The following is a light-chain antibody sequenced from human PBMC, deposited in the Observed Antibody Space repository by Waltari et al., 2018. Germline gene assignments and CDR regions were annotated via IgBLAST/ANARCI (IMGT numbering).Light chain of an antibody. J-gene: IGLJ2*01. CDR2: QVN. V-gene: IGLV2-11*01. Sequence: QAALTQPRSVSGAPGQSVTISCTGTTGDIGGYVFVSWYQQHPGTAPKLIIYQVNMRPSVVSVRFSGSESGNTASLTISGLQAEDEADYYCSSYSDTNLFGGGTRLTVL. CDR1: TGDIGGYVF. CDR3: SSYSDTNL.